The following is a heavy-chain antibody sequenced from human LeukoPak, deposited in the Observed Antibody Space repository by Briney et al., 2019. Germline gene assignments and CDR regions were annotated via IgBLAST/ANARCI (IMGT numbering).Heavy chain of an antibody. D-gene: IGHD1-26*01. CDR3: ARLGSYSDH. Sequence: SSETLSLTCSVSDGSINSYYWSWIRQPPGKGLEWIGYIHSSGATNYNPSLKSRVTTSLDTSKNQFSLKLSSVAAADTAVYYCARLGSYSDHWGQGTLVTVSS. CDR1: DGSINSYY. CDR2: IHSSGAT. J-gene: IGHJ5*02. V-gene: IGHV4-4*09.